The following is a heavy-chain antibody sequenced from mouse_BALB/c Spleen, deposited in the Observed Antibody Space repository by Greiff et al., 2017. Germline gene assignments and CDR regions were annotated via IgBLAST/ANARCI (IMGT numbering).Heavy chain of an antibody. CDR3: ARDLYYDYDEGTWFAY. V-gene: IGHV2-9*02. CDR1: GFSLTSYG. D-gene: IGHD2-4*01. Sequence: QVQLKESGPGLVAPSQSLSITCTVSGFSLTSYGVHWVRQPPGKGLEWLGVIWAGGSTNYNSAIMSRLSISKDNSKSQVFLKMNSLQTDDTAMYYSARDLYYDYDEGTWFAYWGQGTLVTVSA. CDR2: IWAGGST. J-gene: IGHJ3*01.